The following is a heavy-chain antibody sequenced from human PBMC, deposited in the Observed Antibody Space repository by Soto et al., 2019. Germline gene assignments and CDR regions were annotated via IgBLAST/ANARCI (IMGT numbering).Heavy chain of an antibody. V-gene: IGHV4-59*01. CDR3: AGLRGYAGSPIDY. CDR2: ISYSGNT. D-gene: IGHD2-15*01. J-gene: IGHJ4*02. Sequence: QVQLQESGPGLVKPSETLSLTCTVSGGSIISGYWSWIRQPPGKGLEWIGYISYSGNTNYNPSLKSRVTRSVDTPKNQLSLRLSSVTTADTAVYYCAGLRGYAGSPIDYWGQGTLVTVSS. CDR1: GGSIISGY.